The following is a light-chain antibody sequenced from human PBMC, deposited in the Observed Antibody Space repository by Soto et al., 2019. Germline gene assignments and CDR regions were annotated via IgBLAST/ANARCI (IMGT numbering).Light chain of an antibody. Sequence: DIQMTQSPSTLSASVGDRVTITCRASQSISDWLAWYQQKPGKAPKILIYDASSLESGVPSRFSGSGSGTEFTPTISSLQPDDFAIYYCQQYKNYYPTFGQGTRVEIK. V-gene: IGKV1-5*01. CDR3: QQYKNYYPT. J-gene: IGKJ1*01. CDR1: QSISDW. CDR2: DAS.